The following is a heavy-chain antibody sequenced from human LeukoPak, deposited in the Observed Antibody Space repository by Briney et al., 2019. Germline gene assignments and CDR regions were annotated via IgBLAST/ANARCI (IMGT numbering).Heavy chain of an antibody. Sequence: PGGSLRLSCAASGFTFSSYAMSWVRQAPGKGLEWVSAISGSDGSALYADSVKGRFTISRDNSKNTLYLQMNSLRAEDTVVYYCAKSPMYTSTWPGHAFDIWGQGTMVTVSS. CDR3: AKSPMYTSTWPGHAFDI. V-gene: IGHV3-23*01. J-gene: IGHJ3*02. CDR1: GFTFSSYA. CDR2: ISGSDGSA. D-gene: IGHD6-13*01.